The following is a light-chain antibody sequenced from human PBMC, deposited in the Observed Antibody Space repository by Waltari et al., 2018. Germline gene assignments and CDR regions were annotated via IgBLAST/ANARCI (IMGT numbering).Light chain of an antibody. CDR2: AAS. Sequence: DIQLTQSPSFLSASVGDRVTITCRASQGIRDYLAWFQQKAGKAPKLLIYAASTLQSGVPSRFSGSGSGTEFTLTISSLQPEDCATYYCQQLNSYPLTFGGGTKVEIK. CDR1: QGIRDY. CDR3: QQLNSYPLT. V-gene: IGKV1-9*01. J-gene: IGKJ4*01.